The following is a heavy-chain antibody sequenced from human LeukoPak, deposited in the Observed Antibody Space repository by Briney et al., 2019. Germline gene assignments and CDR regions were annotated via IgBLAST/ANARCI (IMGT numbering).Heavy chain of an antibody. CDR2: IIPNLGIA. D-gene: IGHD5/OR15-5a*01. J-gene: IGHJ3*02. CDR3: ASVFETSTNWEVFDI. CDR1: VGTFRTHA. V-gene: IGHV1-69*04. Sequence: ASVKVSCKASVGTFRTHAITWVRQAPGQGLEWMGRIIPNLGIANYAQKLQGRVTITADKSTRTAYMEVRSVRSEDTAVYYCASVFETSTNWEVFDIWGQGTMVSVSS.